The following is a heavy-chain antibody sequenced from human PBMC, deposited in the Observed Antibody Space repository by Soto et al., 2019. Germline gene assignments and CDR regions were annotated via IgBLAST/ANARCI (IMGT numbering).Heavy chain of an antibody. D-gene: IGHD3-10*02. CDR3: ASLVPVDLLY. V-gene: IGHV4-4*02. J-gene: IGHJ4*02. CDR2: IYHSGST. Sequence: QVQLQESGPGLVKPSGTLSLTGAVSGGSITNNDWWSWVRKPPGMGLEWIGEIYHSGSTNYNPSLTSRGAISVDKSKNQFDRQLTAVTAAYTAAYYCASLVPVDLLYWGQGTLVTVSS. CDR1: GGSITNNDW.